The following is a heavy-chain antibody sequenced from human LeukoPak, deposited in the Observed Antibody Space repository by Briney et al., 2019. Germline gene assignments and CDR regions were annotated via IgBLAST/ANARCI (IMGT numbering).Heavy chain of an antibody. CDR2: IIPIFGTA. CDR1: GGTFSSYA. Sequence: SVKVSCKASGGTFSSYAISWVRQAPGQGLEWMGGIIPIFGTANYAQKFQGRVTITADKSTSTAYMELSSLRSEDTAVYYCAWPIVGAPKRGNAFDIWGQGTMVTVSS. J-gene: IGHJ3*02. D-gene: IGHD1-26*01. V-gene: IGHV1-69*06. CDR3: AWPIVGAPKRGNAFDI.